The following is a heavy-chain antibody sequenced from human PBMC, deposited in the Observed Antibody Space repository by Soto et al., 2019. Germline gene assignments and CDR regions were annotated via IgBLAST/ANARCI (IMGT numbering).Heavy chain of an antibody. CDR3: ATDLPFRIAARPQDNYYYYYGMDV. CDR1: GYTLTELS. D-gene: IGHD6-6*01. Sequence: ASVKVSCKVSGYTLTELSMHWVRQAPGKGLERMGGFDPEDGETIYAQKFQVRFTMTEDTSTDTAYMELSSLRSEDTAVYYCATDLPFRIAARPQDNYYYYYGMDVWGQGTTVTVSS. J-gene: IGHJ6*02. V-gene: IGHV1-24*01. CDR2: FDPEDGET.